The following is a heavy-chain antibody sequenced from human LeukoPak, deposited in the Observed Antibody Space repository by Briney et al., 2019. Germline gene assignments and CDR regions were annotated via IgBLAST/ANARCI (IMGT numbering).Heavy chain of an antibody. CDR1: GFTFSDYY. CDR2: ISSSSSSYT. Sequence: GGSLRLSCAASGFTFSDYYMSWIRQAPGKGLEWVSYISSSSSSYTNYADSVKGRFTISRDNAKNSLYLQMNSLRAEDTAVYYCARISPDSITYGSGIDYWGQGTLVTVSS. J-gene: IGHJ4*02. V-gene: IGHV3-11*06. D-gene: IGHD3-10*01. CDR3: ARISPDSITYGSGIDY.